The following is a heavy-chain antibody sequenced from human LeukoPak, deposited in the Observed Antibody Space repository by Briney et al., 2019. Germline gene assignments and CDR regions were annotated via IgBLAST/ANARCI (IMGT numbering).Heavy chain of an antibody. CDR3: ARDRRLHH. J-gene: IGHJ1*01. CDR1: GFSFSSYS. CDR2: IRSSSSTI. V-gene: IGHV3-48*04. Sequence: GGSLRLSCAASGFSFSSYSMNWVRQAPGKGLEWVSYIRSSSSTIYYADSVKGRFTISRDNAKNSLYLQLHSLRVEDTAIYYCARDRRLHHWGQGTLVTVSS.